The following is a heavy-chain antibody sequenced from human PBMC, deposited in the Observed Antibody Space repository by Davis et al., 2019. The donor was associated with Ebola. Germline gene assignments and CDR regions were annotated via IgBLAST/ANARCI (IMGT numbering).Heavy chain of an antibody. V-gene: IGHV3-53*01. Sequence: PSETLSLTCAASGFIVSSNYISWVRQAPGKGLEWVSVIYSGGSTYYAHSVKRRFTISRDNSKNTPSLQMNSLRAEYTAVYYCARSDYYGGNDYWGQGTLVTVSS. J-gene: IGHJ4*02. CDR1: GFIVSSNY. CDR2: IYSGGST. D-gene: IGHD4-23*01. CDR3: ARSDYYGGNDY.